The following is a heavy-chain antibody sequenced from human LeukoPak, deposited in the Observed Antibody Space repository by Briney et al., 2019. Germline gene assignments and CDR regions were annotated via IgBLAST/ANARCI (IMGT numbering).Heavy chain of an antibody. CDR3: ARLAAKTVEY. J-gene: IGHJ4*02. CDR1: GGSIGRSSYY. V-gene: IGHV4-39*07. D-gene: IGHD2-15*01. Sequence: PSETLSLTCTVSGGSIGRSSYYWGWIRQPPVKGLEWIGNIYYSGSTDYNPSLKSRVTISVDTSKNQFSLNLSSVTAADTAVYYCARLAAKTVEYWGQGTLVTVSS. CDR2: IYYSGST.